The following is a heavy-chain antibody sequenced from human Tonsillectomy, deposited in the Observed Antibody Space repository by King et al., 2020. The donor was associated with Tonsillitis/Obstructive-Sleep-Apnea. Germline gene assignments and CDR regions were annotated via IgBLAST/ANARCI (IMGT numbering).Heavy chain of an antibody. J-gene: IGHJ6*03. CDR2: INPNSGGT. V-gene: IGHV1-2*06. CDR3: ARDATRIGLALDGYYMDV. Sequence: QLVQSGAEVKKPGASVKVSCKASGYTFTGYYMHWVRQAPGQGLEWMGRINPNSGGTNYAQKVQGRVTMTRDTSIITAYMELSRLRSDDTAVYYCARDATRIGLALDGYYMDVWGKGTTVTVSS. CDR1: GYTFTGYY. D-gene: IGHD3-22*01.